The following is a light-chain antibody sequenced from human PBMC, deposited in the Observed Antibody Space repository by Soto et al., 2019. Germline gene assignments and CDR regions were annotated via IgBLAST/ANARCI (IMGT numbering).Light chain of an antibody. CDR3: QQYGSSPRT. V-gene: IGKV3-20*01. CDR2: GAS. J-gene: IGKJ1*01. Sequence: EIVLTQSPGTLSLSPGDRAALSCRASQNINNNYLAWYQQKPGQAPRLLIYGASMRAIGIPDKFGGSGFGTDFTLTISRLEPEDFAMYYCQQYGSSPRTFGQGTKVDIK. CDR1: QNINNNY.